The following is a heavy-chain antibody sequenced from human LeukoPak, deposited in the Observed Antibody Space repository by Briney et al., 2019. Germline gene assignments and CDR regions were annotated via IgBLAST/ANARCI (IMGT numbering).Heavy chain of an antibody. J-gene: IGHJ6*02. CDR2: IYYSGST. CDR1: GGSISSGDYY. Sequence: SQTLSLTCTVSGGSISSGDYYWSWIRQPPGKGLEWTGYIYYSGSTYYNPSLKSRVTISVDTSKNQFSLKLSSVTAADTAVYYCARGLYYDFWSGSHYGMDVWGQGTTVTVSS. CDR3: ARGLYYDFWSGSHYGMDV. D-gene: IGHD3-3*01. V-gene: IGHV4-30-4*01.